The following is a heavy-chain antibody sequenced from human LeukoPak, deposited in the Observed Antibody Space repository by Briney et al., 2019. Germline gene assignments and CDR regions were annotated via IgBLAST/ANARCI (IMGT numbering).Heavy chain of an antibody. CDR2: INHSGST. CDR3: ARPNWFDP. CDR1: GGSFSGYY. V-gene: IGHV4-34*01. Sequence: PSETLSLTCAVYGGSFSGYYWSWIRQPPGKGLEWIGEINHSGSTNYNPSHKSRVTISVDTSKNQFSLKLSSVTAADTAVYYCARPNWFDPWGQGTLVTVSS. J-gene: IGHJ5*02.